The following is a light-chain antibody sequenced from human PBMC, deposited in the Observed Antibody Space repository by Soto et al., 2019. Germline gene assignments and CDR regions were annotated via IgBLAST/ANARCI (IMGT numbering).Light chain of an antibody. CDR3: QQFARYSS. J-gene: IGKJ3*01. CDR2: EAS. V-gene: IGKV1-5*03. Sequence: DIQMTQSPSTLSASIGDRVTVTCRASESIRRSLAWYQQKPGRAPKLLIYEASNLESGVPSRFSGSGSGTEFTLTISSLQPDDFATYYCQQFARYSSFGPGTKVDIK. CDR1: ESIRRS.